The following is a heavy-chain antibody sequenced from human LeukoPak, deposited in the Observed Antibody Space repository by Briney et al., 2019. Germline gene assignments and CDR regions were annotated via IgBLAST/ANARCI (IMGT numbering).Heavy chain of an antibody. CDR1: GFGFSGYW. Sequence: PGGSLRLSCAGSGFGFSGYWIHWVRQVPGKGLARVSRIDSAGARIQYAGSVKGRFTISRDNAKNTVYLQVNSLRPEDTAVYYCVADSENRSGGDFWGQGTLVTVSS. J-gene: IGHJ4*02. D-gene: IGHD3-10*01. CDR3: VADSENRSGGDF. CDR2: IDSAGARI. V-gene: IGHV3-74*01.